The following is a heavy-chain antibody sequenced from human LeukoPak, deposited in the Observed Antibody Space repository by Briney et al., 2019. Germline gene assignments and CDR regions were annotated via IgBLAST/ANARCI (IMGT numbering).Heavy chain of an antibody. J-gene: IGHJ4*02. CDR3: ARESGLLGDY. V-gene: IGHV3-53*04. Sequence: PGGSLRLSCAASGFTVSSNYMSWVRQAPGKGLEWVSVICRGGSTYYADSVKGRFTISRHNSKNTLYLQMNSLRAEDTAMYYCARESGLLGDYWGQGTLVTVSS. CDR2: ICRGGST. D-gene: IGHD3-22*01. CDR1: GFTVSSNY.